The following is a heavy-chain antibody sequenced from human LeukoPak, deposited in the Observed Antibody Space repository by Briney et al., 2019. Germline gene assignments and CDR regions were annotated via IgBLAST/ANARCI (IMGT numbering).Heavy chain of an antibody. CDR3: ARGLSHRDASDYCSNWFDP. CDR1: GHSISNGNY. V-gene: IGHV4-38-2*02. J-gene: IGHJ5*02. Sequence: PSETLSLTCTVSGHSISNGNYWGWIRSPPGKGLEWIGMIYHSGDTHYNPSLKSRVIILIDSFNHQLSLNLHSLTAADTAVYYCARGLSHRDASDYCSNWFDPWGQGTLVTVSS. D-gene: IGHD3-22*01. CDR2: IYHSGDT.